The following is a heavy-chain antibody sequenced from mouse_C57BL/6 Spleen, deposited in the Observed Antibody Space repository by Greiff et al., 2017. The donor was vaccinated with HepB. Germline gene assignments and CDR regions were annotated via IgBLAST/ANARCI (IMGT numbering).Heavy chain of an antibody. Sequence: VKQSCKASGYTFTSYWMHWVKQRPGQGLEWIGEIDPSDSYTNYNQKFKGKSTLTVDKSSSTAYMQLSSLTSEDSAVYYCARSNSLYWYFDVWGTGTTVTVSS. CDR2: IDPSDSYT. CDR1: GYTFTSYW. D-gene: IGHD2-5*01. J-gene: IGHJ1*03. V-gene: IGHV1-69*01. CDR3: ARSNSLYWYFDV.